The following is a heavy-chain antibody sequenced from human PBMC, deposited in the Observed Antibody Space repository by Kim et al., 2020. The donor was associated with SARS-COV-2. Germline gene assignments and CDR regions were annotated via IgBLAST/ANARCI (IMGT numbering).Heavy chain of an antibody. V-gene: IGHV3-23*03. J-gene: IGHJ4*02. Sequence: SVQSRFTISRDDSKNTLFLQMDSLRAEDTAVYYCAKKRGYCRSSSCYGFDFWGQGTLVTVSS. CDR3: AKKRGYCRSSSCYGFDF. D-gene: IGHD2-2*01.